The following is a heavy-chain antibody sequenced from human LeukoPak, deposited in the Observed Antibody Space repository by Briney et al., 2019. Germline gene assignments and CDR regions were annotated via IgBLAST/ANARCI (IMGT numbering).Heavy chain of an antibody. D-gene: IGHD6-19*01. Sequence: GGSLRLSCAASGFTFSNYAMSWVHQAPGKGLEWVSAISGSGGSTYYADSVKGRFTISRDNSKNTLYLQMNSLRAEDTAVYYCAKGASGWYANFDYWGQGTLVTVSS. CDR1: GFTFSNYA. CDR3: AKGASGWYANFDY. V-gene: IGHV3-23*01. CDR2: ISGSGGST. J-gene: IGHJ4*02.